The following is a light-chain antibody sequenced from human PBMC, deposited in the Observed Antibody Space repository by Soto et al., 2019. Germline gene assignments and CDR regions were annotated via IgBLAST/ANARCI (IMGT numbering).Light chain of an antibody. J-gene: IGLJ3*02. CDR2: EVS. V-gene: IGLV2-14*01. CDR3: TSYTSSSTWA. CDR1: SSDVGGYNS. Sequence: QSALTQPASVSGSPGQSITISCTGTSSDVGGYNSVSWYQHHPAKAPKLMIYEVSNRPSGVSNRFSGAKSGNTASLSISGLQAEDEADYYCTSYTSSSTWAFGGGTKVTVL.